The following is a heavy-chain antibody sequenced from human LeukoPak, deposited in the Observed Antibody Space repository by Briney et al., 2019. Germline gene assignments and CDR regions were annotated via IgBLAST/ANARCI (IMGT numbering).Heavy chain of an antibody. V-gene: IGHV3-30-3*01. J-gene: IGHJ3*02. CDR2: ISYDGSNK. Sequence: GGSLRLSCAASGFTFSSYAMHWVRQAPGKGLEWVAVISYDGSNKYYADSVKGRFTISRDNSKNTLYLQMNSLRAEDTAVYYCARPNYVFGSGSDLFDIGGKGTMVPVS. CDR3: ARPNYVFGSGSDLFDI. D-gene: IGHD3-3*01. CDR1: GFTFSSYA.